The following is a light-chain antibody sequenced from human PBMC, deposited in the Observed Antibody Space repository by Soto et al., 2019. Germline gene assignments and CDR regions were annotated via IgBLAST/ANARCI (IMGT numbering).Light chain of an antibody. CDR2: ANT. CDR1: SSNIGAGSE. J-gene: IGLJ2*01. V-gene: IGLV1-40*01. Sequence: QSVLTQPPSVSGAPGQRVTISCTGSSSNIGAGSEVHWYQQLPGTAPKLLIFANTRRPSGVPDRFSGSKSVTSGSLAITGLQAEDEGDYYCQSYDNSLRAEVFGGGTKLTVL. CDR3: QSYDNSLRAEV.